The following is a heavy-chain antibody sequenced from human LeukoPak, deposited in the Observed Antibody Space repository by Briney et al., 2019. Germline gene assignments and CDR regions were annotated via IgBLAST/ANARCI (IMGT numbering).Heavy chain of an antibody. D-gene: IGHD1-26*01. V-gene: IGHV3-33*06. CDR3: AKDSHRELLTDY. CDR1: GFTFSNHA. Sequence: GGSLRLSCAASGFTFSNHAMHWVRQAPGKGLEWVTLVWYDGNRKYYADAVKGRFTISRDNSKNTLYLQMNGLRAEDTAVYYCAKDSHRELLTDYWGQGTLVTVSS. CDR2: VWYDGNRK. J-gene: IGHJ4*02.